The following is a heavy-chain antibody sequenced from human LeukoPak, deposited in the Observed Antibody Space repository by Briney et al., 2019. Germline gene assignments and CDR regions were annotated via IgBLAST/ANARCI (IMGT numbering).Heavy chain of an antibody. D-gene: IGHD2-2*01. V-gene: IGHV3-21*01. CDR3: ARLKLLWSNYFDY. CDR2: ISSSSSYI. CDR1: GFSFSSYN. J-gene: IGHJ4*02. Sequence: GGSLRLSCAASGFSFSSYNMNWVRQAPGKGLEWVSFISSSSSYIYYVDSVKGRFTISRDNAKNSLYLQMNSLRAEDTAVYYCARLKLLWSNYFDYWGQGTLVTVSS.